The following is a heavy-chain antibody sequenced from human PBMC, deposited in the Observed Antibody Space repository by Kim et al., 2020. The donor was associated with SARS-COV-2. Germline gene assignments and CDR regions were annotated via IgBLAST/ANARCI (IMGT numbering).Heavy chain of an antibody. CDR1: GFTFSSYS. V-gene: IGHV3-21*01. J-gene: IGHJ4*02. CDR2: ISSSSSYI. D-gene: IGHD2-15*01. CDR3: ARDPGGYCSGGSCYPRHYFDY. Sequence: GGSLRLSCAASGFTFSSYSMNWVRQAPGKGLEWVSSISSSSSYIYYADSVKGRFTISRDNAKNSLYLQMNSLRAEDTAVYYCARDPGGYCSGGSCYPRHYFDYWGQGTLVTVSS.